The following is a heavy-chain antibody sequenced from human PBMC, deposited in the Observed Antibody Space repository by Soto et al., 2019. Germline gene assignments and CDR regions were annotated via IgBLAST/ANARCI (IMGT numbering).Heavy chain of an antibody. CDR2: IRASDGNT. J-gene: IGHJ4*02. D-gene: IGHD6-13*01. CDR1: GFTFSTYA. V-gene: IGHV3-23*01. CDR3: VKEGGSSGSSCFDY. Sequence: EVQLLESGGGLVQPGGSLRLSCAASGFTFSTYAMSWVRQAPGKGLEWVSAIRASDGNTYYADSVKGRITISRDNSKNTRYLQVNSLRVEDTAVYYCVKEGGSSGSSCFDYWGQGTLVTVSS.